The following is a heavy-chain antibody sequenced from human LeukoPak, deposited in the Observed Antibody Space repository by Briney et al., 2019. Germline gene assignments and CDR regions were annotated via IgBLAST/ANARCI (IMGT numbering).Heavy chain of an antibody. CDR1: GGSISSGGYY. CDR3: ARAQGRVYWFDP. J-gene: IGHJ5*02. V-gene: IGHV4-31*03. D-gene: IGHD3-10*01. CDR2: IYYSGST. Sequence: PSQTLSLTCTVSGGSISSGGYYWSWIRQHPGKGLEWIGYIYYSGSTYYNPSLKSRVTISVDTSKNQFSLKLSSVTSADTAVYYCARAQGRVYWFDPWGQGTLVTVSS.